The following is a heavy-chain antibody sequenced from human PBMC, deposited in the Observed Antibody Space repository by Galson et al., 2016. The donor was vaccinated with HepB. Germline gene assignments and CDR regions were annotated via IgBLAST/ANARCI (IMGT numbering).Heavy chain of an antibody. CDR1: GFTFSNAW. CDR2: IKSKTDGGTT. D-gene: IGHD4-17*01. V-gene: IGHV3-15*01. CDR3: ARDAKDHSILGDYGDHFDY. Sequence: SLRLSCAASGFTFSNAWMSWVRQAPGKGLEWVGRIKSKTDGGTTDYAAPVKGRFTISRDDSKNTLYLQMNSLRPDDTAVYYCARDAKDHSILGDYGDHFDYWGQGSLVTVSS. J-gene: IGHJ4*02.